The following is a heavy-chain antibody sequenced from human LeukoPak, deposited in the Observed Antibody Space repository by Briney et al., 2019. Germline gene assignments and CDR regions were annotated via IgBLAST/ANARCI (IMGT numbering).Heavy chain of an antibody. V-gene: IGHV3-23*01. CDR1: GFTFSSYA. CDR3: AKSGIYPGGYYYYMDV. Sequence: GGSLRLSCAASGFTFSSYAMSWVRLAPGKGLEWVSAISGGGGSTFYADSVKGRFTIARDNSQFTLSLQMSSLRAEDTALYYCAKSGIYPGGYYYYMDVWGKGTTVTVSS. J-gene: IGHJ6*03. CDR2: ISGGGGST. D-gene: IGHD1-26*01.